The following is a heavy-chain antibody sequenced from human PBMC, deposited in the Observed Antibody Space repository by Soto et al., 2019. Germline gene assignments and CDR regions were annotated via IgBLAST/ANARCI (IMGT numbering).Heavy chain of an antibody. CDR1: GASIRSGRYY. Sequence: QVQLQESGPRLVKPSQTLSLTCSVAGASIRSGRYYLSWIRQAPGRLMEWMGYIYYTGTTHYNPAVKSRVTLLLDNSTEQISLTLTSVTAAHTAIYYCDTVLHDYGTNGVDCWGQGTQVTVSS. V-gene: IGHV4-30-4*01. CDR3: DTVLHDYGTNGVDC. CDR2: IYYTGTT. D-gene: IGHD3-16*01. J-gene: IGHJ4*02.